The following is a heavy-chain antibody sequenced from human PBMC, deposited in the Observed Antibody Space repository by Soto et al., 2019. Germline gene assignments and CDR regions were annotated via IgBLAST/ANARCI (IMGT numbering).Heavy chain of an antibody. CDR2: FDPDDGET. D-gene: IGHD3-3*01. V-gene: IGHV1-24*01. CDR3: ATSTRFWSGYYRYYYGMDV. J-gene: IGHJ6*02. CDR1: GYTLTELS. Sequence: ASVKVSCKVSGYTLTELSMHWVRQAPGKGLEWMGGFDPDDGETNYAQKFQGRVTITEDTSTSTAYMELSSLRSEDTAVYYCATSTRFWSGYYRYYYGMDVWGQGTTVTVSS.